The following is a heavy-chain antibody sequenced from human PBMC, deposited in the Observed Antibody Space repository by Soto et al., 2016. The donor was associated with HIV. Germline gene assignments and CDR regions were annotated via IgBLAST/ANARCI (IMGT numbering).Heavy chain of an antibody. CDR3: ARVPFGGDFFDY. D-gene: IGHD2-21*01. Sequence: EVQLVESGGGVVRPGGSLRLSCAASGFTFHDYDMSWVRQAPGKGLEWVSGLNWNGGSTGYADSVKGRFTISRDNAKNPLYLQMNSLRAEDTALYYCARVPFGGDFFDYWGQGTLVTVSS. CDR2: LNWNGGST. CDR1: GFTFHDYD. V-gene: IGHV3-20*04. J-gene: IGHJ4*02.